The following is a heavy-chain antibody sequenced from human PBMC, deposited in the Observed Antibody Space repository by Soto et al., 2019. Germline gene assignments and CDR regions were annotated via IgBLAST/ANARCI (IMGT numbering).Heavy chain of an antibody. J-gene: IGHJ4*02. CDR3: AKVWSDARTREKCGLVDY. D-gene: IGHD3-10*01. CDR1: GFTFSSYA. Sequence: EVQLLESGGGLVQPGGSLRLSCAASGFTFSSYAMAWVRQAPGKGLEWVSTIRASGTSTYYADSVEGRFSISRDNSKNTLYLQMNSLRAEDTAVYYCAKVWSDARTREKCGLVDYWGQGALVTVSS. CDR2: IRASGTST. V-gene: IGHV3-23*01.